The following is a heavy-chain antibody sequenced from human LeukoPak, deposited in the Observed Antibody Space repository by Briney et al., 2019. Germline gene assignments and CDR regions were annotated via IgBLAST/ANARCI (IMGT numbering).Heavy chain of an antibody. Sequence: PSQTLSLTCAVSGCSISSGGYSWSWIRQPPGKGLEWIGYIYHSGSTYYHPSLKSRVTISVDRSKNQFSLKLSSVTAADTAVYYCARVSMIVVVIDYWGQGTLVTVSS. J-gene: IGHJ4*02. V-gene: IGHV4-30-2*01. D-gene: IGHD3-22*01. CDR1: GCSISSGGYS. CDR3: ARVSMIVVVIDY. CDR2: IYHSGST.